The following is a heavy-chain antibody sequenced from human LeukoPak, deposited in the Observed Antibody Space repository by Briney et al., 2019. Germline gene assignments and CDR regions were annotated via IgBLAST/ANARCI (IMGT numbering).Heavy chain of an antibody. CDR3: ARDIIVQGTSWNAFDI. V-gene: IGHV3-11*01. CDR1: GFTFSDYY. CDR2: ISSSGSTI. D-gene: IGHD2-2*01. Sequence: PGGSLRLSCAASGFTFSDYYMSWIRQAPGKGLEWVSYISSSGSTIYYADSEKGRFTISRDNAKNSLYLQMNSLRAEDTAVYYCARDIIVQGTSWNAFDIWGQGTMVTVSS. J-gene: IGHJ3*02.